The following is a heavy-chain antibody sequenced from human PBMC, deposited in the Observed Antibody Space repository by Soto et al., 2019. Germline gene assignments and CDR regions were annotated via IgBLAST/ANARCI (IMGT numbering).Heavy chain of an antibody. Sequence: QGQLVQSGAEVKKPGASVKVSCKASGYIFINYAIHWVRQAPGQRLEWMGWINAGDGNTRYSQNFQGRVTITSDTSATTAHMELSSLRSEDTAVFYRARGTVTTGALFDYWGHGTLVTVSS. D-gene: IGHD4-17*01. J-gene: IGHJ4*01. CDR2: INAGDGNT. V-gene: IGHV1-3*01. CDR3: ARGTVTTGALFDY. CDR1: GYIFINYA.